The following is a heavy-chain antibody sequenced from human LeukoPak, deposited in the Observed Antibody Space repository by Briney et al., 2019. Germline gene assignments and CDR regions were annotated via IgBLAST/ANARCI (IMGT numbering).Heavy chain of an antibody. CDR3: ARDRALNELGINAFDI. Sequence: GSLRLSCAASGFTFSGYSMNWVRQAPVKGLEWVSSITSTTTYIYYADSVKGRFTISRDNAKDSLYLQMNSLRVEDTAVYYCARDRALNELGINAFDIWGQGTMVTVSS. CDR1: GFTFSGYS. V-gene: IGHV3-21*01. J-gene: IGHJ3*02. CDR2: ITSTTTYI. D-gene: IGHD7-27*01.